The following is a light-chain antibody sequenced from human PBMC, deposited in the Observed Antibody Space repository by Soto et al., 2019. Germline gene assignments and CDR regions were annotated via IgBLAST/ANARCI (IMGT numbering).Light chain of an antibody. V-gene: IGLV2-14*03. J-gene: IGLJ1*01. Sequence: QSVLTQPASVSGSPGQSITISCTGTSSDVGAYSSVSWYQQHPDKAPKLIIYSVSYRSSGVSDRFSGSKSDNTASLTISGLHTEDEADYYCSSSTSSSTYLFGTGTQVTVL. CDR1: SSDVGAYSS. CDR3: SSSTSSSTYL. CDR2: SVS.